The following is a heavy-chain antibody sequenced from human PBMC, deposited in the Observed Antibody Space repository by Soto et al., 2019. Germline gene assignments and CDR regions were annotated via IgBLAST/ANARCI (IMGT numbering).Heavy chain of an antibody. CDR3: AKDLFPPIVVVPAAMPYYYYGMDV. CDR2: ISYDGSNK. Sequence: QVQLVESGGGVVQPGRSLRLSCAASGFTFSSYGMHWVRQAPGKGLEWVAVISYDGSNKYYADSVKGRFTISRDNSKNTLYLQMNSLRAEDTAVYYCAKDLFPPIVVVPAAMPYYYYGMDVWGQGTTVTVSS. V-gene: IGHV3-30*18. J-gene: IGHJ6*02. D-gene: IGHD2-2*01. CDR1: GFTFSSYG.